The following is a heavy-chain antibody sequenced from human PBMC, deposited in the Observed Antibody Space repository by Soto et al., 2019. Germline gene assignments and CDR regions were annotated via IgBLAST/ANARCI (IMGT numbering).Heavy chain of an antibody. CDR2: ISAGGDGT. Sequence: GGSLRLSCEASGFPFGNYHMSWVRQAPGKGLEWVAGISAGGDGTTYADSVKGRFTISRDNSRNTLYLQMNSLRVDDTALYYCAKEPRLKRAYWGQGTLVTVSS. V-gene: IGHV3-23*01. D-gene: IGHD2-8*01. CDR1: GFPFGNYH. CDR3: AKEPRLKRAY. J-gene: IGHJ4*01.